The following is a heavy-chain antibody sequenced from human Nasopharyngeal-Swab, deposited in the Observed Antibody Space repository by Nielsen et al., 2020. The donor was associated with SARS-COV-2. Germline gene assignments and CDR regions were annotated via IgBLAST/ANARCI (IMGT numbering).Heavy chain of an antibody. V-gene: IGHV3-7*01. CDR3: ARERNWGGAFDT. CDR2: IKHNGSRE. D-gene: IGHD2-21*01. Sequence: WIRQPPGKGLEWVANIKHNGSREFYVDSVKGRFTILRDNAKNSLYLQMNSLRVEDTAVYYCARERNWGGAFDTWGQGTLVTVSS. J-gene: IGHJ3*02.